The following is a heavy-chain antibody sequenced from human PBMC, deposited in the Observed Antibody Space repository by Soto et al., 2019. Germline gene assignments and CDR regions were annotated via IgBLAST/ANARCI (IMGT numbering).Heavy chain of an antibody. D-gene: IGHD2-21*02. CDR3: ARGSYCGGDCYFILDY. J-gene: IGHJ4*02. Sequence: ASVKVSCKASGYTFTSYGISWVRQAPGQGLEWMGWISAYNGNTNYARKLQGRVTMTTDTSTSTAYMELRSLRSDDTAVYYCARGSYCGGDCYFILDYWGQGTLVTVSS. CDR2: ISAYNGNT. V-gene: IGHV1-18*01. CDR1: GYTFTSYG.